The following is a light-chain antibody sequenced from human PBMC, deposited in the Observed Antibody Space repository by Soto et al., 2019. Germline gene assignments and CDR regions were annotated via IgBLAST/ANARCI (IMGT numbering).Light chain of an antibody. J-gene: IGKJ2*01. Sequence: DIQMTQSPSSLSASVGDRVPITCRASQSISSYLNWYQQKPGKAPKFLIYAVSNLQSGVPSRFSGSGSGTDFTLTISSLQPEDFATYYCQQSYSTPPYTFGQGTKVDIK. V-gene: IGKV1-39*01. CDR3: QQSYSTPPYT. CDR1: QSISSY. CDR2: AVS.